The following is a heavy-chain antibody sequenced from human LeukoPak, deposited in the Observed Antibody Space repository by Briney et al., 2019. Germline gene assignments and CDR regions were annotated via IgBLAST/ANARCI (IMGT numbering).Heavy chain of an antibody. CDR1: GFTFSDYY. V-gene: IGHV3-11*04. D-gene: IGHD3-22*01. CDR2: ISSSGNTI. Sequence: GGSLRLSCAASGFTFSDYYMTLIRQAPGRGLEWVSYISSSGNTIHYADSVKGRFTISRDNSKNTLYLQMNSLRAEDTAVYYCAKDPYYYDSSGYWAWYHYYMEVWGKGTTVTISS. CDR3: AKDPYYYDSSGYWAWYHYYMEV. J-gene: IGHJ6*03.